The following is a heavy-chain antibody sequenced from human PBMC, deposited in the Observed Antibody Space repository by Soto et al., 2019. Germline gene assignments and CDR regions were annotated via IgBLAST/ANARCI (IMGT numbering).Heavy chain of an antibody. CDR1: GFTFSSYG. CDR2: ISYDGSNK. CDR3: AKAPLKGYYFDY. V-gene: IGHV3-30*18. J-gene: IGHJ4*02. Sequence: PGGSLRLSCAASGFTFSSYGMHWVRQAPGKGLEWVAVISYDGSNKYYADSVKGRFTISRDNSKNTLYLQMNSLRAEDTAVYYCAKAPLKGYYFDYWGQGTLVTVSS.